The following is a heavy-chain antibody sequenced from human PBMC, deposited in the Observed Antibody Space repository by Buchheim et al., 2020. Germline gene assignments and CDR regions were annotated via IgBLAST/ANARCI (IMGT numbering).Heavy chain of an antibody. CDR2: IWFDGSAE. V-gene: IGHV3-33*06. Sequence: QVQLVESGGGVVQPGRSLGLSCSASGFTFSGYGMHWVRQAPGKGLEWVARIWFDGSAEEYADSVKGRFTISRDNSKNTLYLQMNSLRAEDTAVYYCAKDYDYGDERSFDYWGQGTL. CDR1: GFTFSGYG. J-gene: IGHJ4*02. D-gene: IGHD4-17*01. CDR3: AKDYDYGDERSFDY.